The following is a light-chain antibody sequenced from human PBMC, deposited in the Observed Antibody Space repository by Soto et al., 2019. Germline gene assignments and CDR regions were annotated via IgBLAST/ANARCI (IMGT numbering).Light chain of an antibody. Sequence: QSVLTQSSSASASLGSSVKLTCTLSSGHSGNIIAWHQQQPGKAPRFLMKLERSGSYNKGSGVPDRFSGSSSGADRYLTISNLQSEDEAAYHCETWDSDTRVFGTGTKLTVL. CDR2: LERSGSY. J-gene: IGLJ1*01. V-gene: IGLV4-60*03. CDR3: ETWDSDTRV. CDR1: SGHSGNI.